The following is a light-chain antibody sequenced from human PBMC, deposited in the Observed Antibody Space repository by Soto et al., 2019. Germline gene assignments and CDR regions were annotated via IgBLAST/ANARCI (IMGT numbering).Light chain of an antibody. J-gene: IGLJ2*01. Sequence: QSALTQPAAVSGPPGQSITISCTGTSSDVGRYNYVSWYQQHPGKAPKLVIYDVSKRPSGVPDRFSGSKSGNTASLTISGLQAEDEADYYCCSYAGSYTVVFGGGTKVTVL. CDR2: DVS. CDR1: SSDVGRYNY. CDR3: CSYAGSYTVV. V-gene: IGLV2-11*01.